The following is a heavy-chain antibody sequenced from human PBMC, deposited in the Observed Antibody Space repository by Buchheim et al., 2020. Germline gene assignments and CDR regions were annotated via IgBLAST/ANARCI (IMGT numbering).Heavy chain of an antibody. D-gene: IGHD2-2*01. CDR2: VYYSGNT. Sequence: QLQLQESGPGLVKPSETLSLTCTVSGGSMSSSSYYWGWIRQPPGKGLEWIGSVYYSGNTYDNPSLKSRVTIPVTPPRGPFPLKMTSVTAADTAVYYCARLSTSRLYFDYWGQGTL. J-gene: IGHJ4*02. CDR1: GGSMSSSSYY. V-gene: IGHV4-39*07. CDR3: ARLSTSRLYFDY.